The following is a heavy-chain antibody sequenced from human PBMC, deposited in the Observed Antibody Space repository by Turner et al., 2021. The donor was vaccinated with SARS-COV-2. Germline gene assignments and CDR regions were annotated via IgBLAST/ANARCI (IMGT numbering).Heavy chain of an antibody. Sequence: QLQLPESGPGLVKPSETLSLTCTVPGGSISRSSYYWGWIRQPPGKGLEWIGNIYYSGGTYYNPSLKSRVTISVDTSKNQFSLKLSSVTATDTAVYYCARRLVVQGTDDYSYYYGMDVWGQGTTVTVSS. CDR3: ARRLVVQGTDDYSYYYGMDV. CDR2: IYYSGGT. J-gene: IGHJ6*02. CDR1: GGSISRSSYY. D-gene: IGHD3-22*01. V-gene: IGHV4-39*01.